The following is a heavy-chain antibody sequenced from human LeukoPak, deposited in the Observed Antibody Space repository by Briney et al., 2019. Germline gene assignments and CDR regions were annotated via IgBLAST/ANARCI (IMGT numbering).Heavy chain of an antibody. D-gene: IGHD2-15*01. J-gene: IGHJ6*02. Sequence: GGSLRLSCAPSGFTFTSYAMSWFPQAPGKGLEWVSTISESGANTHYAASVKGRFTVSRDDSKNTLYVQMNSLRVEDTAIYYCTIQCSGSSCRLPDVWGQGTTVTVSS. V-gene: IGHV3-23*01. CDR3: TIQCSGSSCRLPDV. CDR1: GFTFTSYA. CDR2: ISESGANT.